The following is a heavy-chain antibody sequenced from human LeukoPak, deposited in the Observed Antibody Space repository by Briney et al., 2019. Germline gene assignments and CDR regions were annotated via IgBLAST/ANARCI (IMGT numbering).Heavy chain of an antibody. CDR3: ARSSTSCFDY. V-gene: IGHV3-23*01. J-gene: IGHJ4*02. CDR2: ISGSGGST. D-gene: IGHD2-2*01. Sequence: GGSLRLSCGASGFTFSSYAMSWVRQAPGKGREWVSAISGSGGSTYYADSVKGRFTISRDNSKNTLDLQMNSLRAEDTAVYYCARSSTSCFDYWGQGTLVTVSS. CDR1: GFTFSSYA.